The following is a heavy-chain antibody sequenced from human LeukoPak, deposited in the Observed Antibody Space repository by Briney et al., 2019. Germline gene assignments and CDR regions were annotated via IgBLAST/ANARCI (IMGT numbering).Heavy chain of an antibody. J-gene: IGHJ4*02. CDR2: IRYDGSDK. Sequence: GGSLRLSCAASGFTFGNYGMHWVRQAPGKGLEWVAFIRYDGSDKYYADSVKGRFTISRANSKNTLYLQMNSLRPEDTAVYFCSGSYSYWGQGTLVTVSS. D-gene: IGHD1-26*01. V-gene: IGHV3-30*02. CDR1: GFTFGNYG. CDR3: SGSYSY.